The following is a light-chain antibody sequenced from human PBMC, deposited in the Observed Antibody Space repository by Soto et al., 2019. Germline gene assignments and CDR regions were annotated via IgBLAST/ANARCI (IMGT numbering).Light chain of an antibody. CDR3: QQYNSYRWT. CDR1: QSISSW. J-gene: IGKJ1*01. CDR2: DAS. Sequence: DIQMTQSPSTLSASVGDRVTITCRASQSISSWLAWYQQKPGKAPQILIYDASSLESGVPSRFSGSGSGTEFTLTISSLQPDDFATYYCQQYNSYRWTLGQGTKVDIK. V-gene: IGKV1-5*01.